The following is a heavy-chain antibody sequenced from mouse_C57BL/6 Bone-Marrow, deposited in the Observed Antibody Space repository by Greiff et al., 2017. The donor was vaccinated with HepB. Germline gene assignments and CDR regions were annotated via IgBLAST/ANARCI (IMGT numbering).Heavy chain of an antibody. D-gene: IGHD2-3*01. V-gene: IGHV14-4*01. CDR3: TTGWLEAY. CDR2: IDPENGDT. Sequence: VQLQQSGAELVRPGASVKLSCTASGFNIKDDYMHWVKQRPEQGLEWIGWIDPENGDTEYASKFQGKATITADTSSNTAYLQLSSLTSEDTAVYYCTTGWLEAYWGQGTLVTVSA. CDR1: GFNIKDDY. J-gene: IGHJ3*01.